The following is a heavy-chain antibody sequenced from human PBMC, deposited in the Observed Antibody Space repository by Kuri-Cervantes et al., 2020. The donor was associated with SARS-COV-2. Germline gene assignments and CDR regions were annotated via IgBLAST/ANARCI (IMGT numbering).Heavy chain of an antibody. CDR3: AKGGMYYYGSGSYYNPNWFDP. D-gene: IGHD3-10*01. CDR2: IYHSGST. CDR1: GYSISSGYY. V-gene: IGHV4-38-2*01. J-gene: IGHJ5*02. Sequence: GSLRLSCAVSGYSISSGYYWGWIRQPPGKGLEWIGSIYHSGSTYYNPSLKSRVTISVDTSKNQFSLKLSSVIAADTAVYYCAKGGMYYYGSGSYYNPNWFDPWGQGTLVTVSS.